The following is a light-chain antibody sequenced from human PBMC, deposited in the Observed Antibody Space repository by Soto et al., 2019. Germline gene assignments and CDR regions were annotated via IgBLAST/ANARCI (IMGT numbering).Light chain of an antibody. CDR1: QSVSSSY. CDR3: QQYGSSPKT. J-gene: IGKJ1*01. Sequence: EIVMTQSPATRSVSPWERATRSWRASQSVSSSYLAWYQQKPGQAPRLLIYGASSRATGIPDRFSGSGSGTDFTLTISRLEPEDFAVYYCQQYGSSPKTFGQGTKVDIK. V-gene: IGKV3-20*01. CDR2: GAS.